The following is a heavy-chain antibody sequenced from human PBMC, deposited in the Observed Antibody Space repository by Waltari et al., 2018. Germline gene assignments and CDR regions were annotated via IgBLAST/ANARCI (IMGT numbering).Heavy chain of an antibody. CDR3: ARDLGVRSPLGAFDI. D-gene: IGHD3-10*01. J-gene: IGHJ3*02. CDR1: GGTFSSYA. CDR2: IRPSLGIA. V-gene: IGHV1-69*10. Sequence: QVQLVQSGAEVKKPGSSVKVSCKASGGTFSSYAISWVRQAPGQGLEWMGGIRPSLGIANYAQKFQGRVTITADKSTSTAYMELSSLRSEDTAVYYCARDLGVRSPLGAFDIWGQGTMVTVSS.